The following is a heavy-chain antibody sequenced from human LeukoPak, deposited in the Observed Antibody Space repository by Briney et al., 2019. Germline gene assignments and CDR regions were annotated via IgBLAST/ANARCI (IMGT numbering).Heavy chain of an antibody. CDR1: GVSISSYY. J-gene: IGHJ6*03. CDR2: IYYSGST. D-gene: IGHD6-13*01. CDR3: ARAHQSSRFFYYYYMDV. Sequence: SETLCLTCTVSGVSISSYYWSWIRQPPGKGLEWIGYIYYSGSTNYNPSLKSRVTISVDTSKNQFSLKLSSVTAADTAVYYCARAHQSSRFFYYYYMDVWGKGTTVTISS. V-gene: IGHV4-59*01.